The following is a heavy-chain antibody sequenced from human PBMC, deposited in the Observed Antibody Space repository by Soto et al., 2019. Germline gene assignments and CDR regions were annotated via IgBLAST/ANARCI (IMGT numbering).Heavy chain of an antibody. CDR2: ISYDGNNK. CDR3: ARGDAPPFRVAAWYFDL. D-gene: IGHD6-19*01. V-gene: IGHV3-30-3*01. J-gene: IGHJ2*01. CDR1: GFTFSSYA. Sequence: QVQLVESGGGVVQPGRSLRLSCAASGFTFSSYAMHWVRQAPGKGLEWVAVISYDGNNKYYADSVKGRFTISRDNSKNTLYLQMNSLRTEDTAVYYCARGDAPPFRVAAWYFDLWGRGTLVTVSS.